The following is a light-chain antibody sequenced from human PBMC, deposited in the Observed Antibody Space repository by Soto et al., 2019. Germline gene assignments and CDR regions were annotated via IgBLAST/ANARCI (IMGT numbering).Light chain of an antibody. Sequence: EIVLTQSPATLSLSPGERATLSCRASQSINNCFAWYQQKPGQAPRRLIYDTISRAPGIPARFSGSGSGTDFTLTISSLEPEDFAVYYCQQCTNWPPITFGQGTRVEIK. V-gene: IGKV3-11*01. CDR1: QSINNC. CDR2: DTI. CDR3: QQCTNWPPIT. J-gene: IGKJ5*01.